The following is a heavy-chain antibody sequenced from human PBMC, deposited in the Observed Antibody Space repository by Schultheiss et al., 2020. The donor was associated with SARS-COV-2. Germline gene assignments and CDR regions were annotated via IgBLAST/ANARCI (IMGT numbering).Heavy chain of an antibody. CDR2: IYYSGST. CDR1: GGSISSSSYY. CDR3: ARASTDIVATSNYYGMDV. D-gene: IGHD5-12*01. J-gene: IGHJ6*02. V-gene: IGHV4-61*01. Sequence: SETLSLTCTVSGGSISSSSYYWTWIRQPPGKGLEWIGYIYYSGSTNYNPSLKSRVTISVDTSKNQFSLKLSSVTAADTAVYYCARASTDIVATSNYYGMDVWGQGTTVTVSS.